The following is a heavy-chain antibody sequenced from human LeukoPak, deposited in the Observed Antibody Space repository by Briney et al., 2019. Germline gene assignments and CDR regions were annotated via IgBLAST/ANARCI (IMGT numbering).Heavy chain of an antibody. D-gene: IGHD3-3*01. CDR2: VYYSGST. V-gene: IGHV4-59*01. Sequence: PSETLSLTCNISGGSISIYHWNWIRQPPGKGLEWIGSVYYSGSTNYNPSLKSRVTISVDTFKNHFSLMLTSVTAADTAVYYCARNNDVCSGYFDSWGQGTRVTVSS. J-gene: IGHJ4*02. CDR1: GGSISIYH. CDR3: ARNNDVCSGYFDS.